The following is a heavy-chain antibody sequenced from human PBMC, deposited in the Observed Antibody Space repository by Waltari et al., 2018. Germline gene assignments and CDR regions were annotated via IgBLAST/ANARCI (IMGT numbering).Heavy chain of an antibody. D-gene: IGHD3-10*01. J-gene: IGHJ5*02. CDR2: IYYSGST. Sequence: QVQLQESGPGLVTPSETLSLTCTVSGGSISSYYWSWIRQPPGKGLEWIGYIYYSGSTNYNPSLKSRVTISVDTSKNQFSLKLSSVTAADTAVYYCARDTTNYYGSGRWDAWFDPWGQGTLVTVSS. V-gene: IGHV4-59*01. CDR1: GGSISSYY. CDR3: ARDTTNYYGSGRWDAWFDP.